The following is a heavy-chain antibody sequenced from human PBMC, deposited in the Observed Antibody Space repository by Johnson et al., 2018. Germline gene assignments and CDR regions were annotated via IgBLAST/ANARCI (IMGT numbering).Heavy chain of an antibody. V-gene: IGHV3-30*14. CDR1: GFTFSSYA. Sequence: QVQLVESGGGVVQPGRSLRLSCAASGFTFSSYAMHWVRQAPGKGLEWVAVISYDGSNKYYADSVKGRFTISSDNSENTRYLQMNSLRAEDTAVYYCARAYYYDSSPFQHWGQGTLVTVFS. CDR2: ISYDGSNK. CDR3: ARAYYYDSSPFQH. J-gene: IGHJ1*01. D-gene: IGHD3-22*01.